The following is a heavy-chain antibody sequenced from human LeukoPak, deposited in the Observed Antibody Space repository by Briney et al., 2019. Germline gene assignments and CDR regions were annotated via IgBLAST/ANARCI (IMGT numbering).Heavy chain of an antibody. CDR3: ARVGGMGATYFDY. J-gene: IGHJ4*02. Sequence: PSETLSLTCTVSGGSISSSSYYWGWIRQPPGKGLEWIGSIYHSGSTDYNPSLKSRVTISADTSKNQVSLKLSSVTAADTAVYYCARVGGMGATYFDYWGQGTLVTVSS. V-gene: IGHV4-39*07. D-gene: IGHD1-26*01. CDR2: IYHSGST. CDR1: GGSISSSSYY.